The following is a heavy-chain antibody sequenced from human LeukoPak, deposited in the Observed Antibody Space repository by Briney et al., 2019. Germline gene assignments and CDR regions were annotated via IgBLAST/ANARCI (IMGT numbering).Heavy chain of an antibody. D-gene: IGHD2-15*01. V-gene: IGHV1-69*01. CDR2: IIPTFGTA. CDR1: GYTFTSYG. CDR3: ARGRGVDSDIVVVVAAYDY. J-gene: IGHJ4*02. Sequence: SVKVSCKASGYTFTSYGISWVRQAPGQGLEWMGGIIPTFGTANYAQKFQGRVTITADESTSTAYMELSSLRSEDTAVYYCARGRGVDSDIVVVVAAYDYWGQGTPVTVSS.